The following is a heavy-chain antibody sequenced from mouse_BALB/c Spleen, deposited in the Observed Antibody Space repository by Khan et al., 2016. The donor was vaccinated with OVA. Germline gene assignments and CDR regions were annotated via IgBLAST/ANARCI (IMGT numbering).Heavy chain of an antibody. J-gene: IGHJ2*01. CDR1: GYSFTDYN. D-gene: IGHD1-1*01. CDR3: AKTDYYVSSYSFDY. Sequence: VQLQQSGPELVKPGASVKVSCKASGYSFTDYNMFWVKQSHGKSLEWIGYIDPYNGGTSYNQKFKGKATLTVDKSSSTAFMHLSSLTSEDSAVVYCAKTDYYVSSYSFDYWGQGTTLTVSS. V-gene: IGHV1S135*01. CDR2: IDPYNGGT.